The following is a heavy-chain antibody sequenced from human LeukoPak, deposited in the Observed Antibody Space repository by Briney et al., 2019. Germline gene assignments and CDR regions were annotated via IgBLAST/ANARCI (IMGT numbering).Heavy chain of an antibody. V-gene: IGHV3-23*01. D-gene: IGHD3-22*01. CDR1: GFTFSSYA. CDR2: ISGSGGST. J-gene: IGHJ4*02. Sequence: GGSLRLSCAASGFTFSSYAMSWVRQAPGKGLEWVSAISGSGGSTYYADSVKGRFTISRDNAKNSLYLQMNSLRAEDTAVYYCARDKHYDSSGYYLIDYWGQGTLVTVSS. CDR3: ARDKHYDSSGYYLIDY.